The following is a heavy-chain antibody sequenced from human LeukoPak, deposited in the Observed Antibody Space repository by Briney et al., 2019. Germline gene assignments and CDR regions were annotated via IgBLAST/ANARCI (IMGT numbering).Heavy chain of an antibody. V-gene: IGHV3-30*02. D-gene: IGHD3-10*01. Sequence: PGGSLRLSCAASGFTFSSYGMHWVRQAPGKGLEWVAFIRYDGSNKYYADSVKGRFTISRDNSKNTLYLQMNSLRAEDTAVYYCAKDPYYYGSGSYTDDGFDIWGQGTMVTVSS. CDR2: IRYDGSNK. CDR1: GFTFSSYG. CDR3: AKDPYYYGSGSYTDDGFDI. J-gene: IGHJ3*02.